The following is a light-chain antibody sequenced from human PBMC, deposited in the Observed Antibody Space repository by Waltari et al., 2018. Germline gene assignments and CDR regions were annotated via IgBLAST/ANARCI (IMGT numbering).Light chain of an antibody. CDR3: CSYTGSSTSDV. V-gene: IGLV2-23*01. CDR2: DAT. CDR1: STALASYNL. J-gene: IGLJ1*01. Sequence: QSALSQPASASGYPGQSPTITCTAASTALASYNLVVSYQHHPTRPPNLIINDATSRPSGSSHRCSAAKSAATASLRITGRQADDEADYYCCSYTGSSTSDVCGGGTKVTVL.